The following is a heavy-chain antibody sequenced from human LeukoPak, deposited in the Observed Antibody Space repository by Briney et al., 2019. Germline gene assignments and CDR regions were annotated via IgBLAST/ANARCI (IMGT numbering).Heavy chain of an antibody. Sequence: SETVSLTCTVSGGSISSYYWSWIRQPPGKGLEWIGYIYYSGSTNYNPSLKSRVTISVDTSKNQFSLKLSSVTAADTAVYYCARFDSSGYYDAFDIWGQGTMVTVSS. V-gene: IGHV4-59*01. CDR1: GGSISSYY. CDR2: IYYSGST. J-gene: IGHJ3*02. D-gene: IGHD3-22*01. CDR3: ARFDSSGYYDAFDI.